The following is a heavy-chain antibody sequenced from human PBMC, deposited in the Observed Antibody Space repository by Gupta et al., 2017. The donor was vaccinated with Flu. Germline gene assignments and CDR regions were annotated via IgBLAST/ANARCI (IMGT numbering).Heavy chain of an antibody. CDR1: GFTFSSYA. D-gene: IGHD2-8*01. J-gene: IGHJ4*02. CDR3: ARAGSTRYCTNGVCPLM. V-gene: IGHV3-30-3*01. Sequence: QVQLVESGGGVVQPGRSLRLSCAASGFTFSSYAMHWVRQAPGKGLEWVAVISYDGSNKYYADSVKGRFTISRDNSKNTLYLQMNSLRAEDTAVYYCARAGSTRYCTNGVCPLMWGQGTLVTVSS. CDR2: ISYDGSNK.